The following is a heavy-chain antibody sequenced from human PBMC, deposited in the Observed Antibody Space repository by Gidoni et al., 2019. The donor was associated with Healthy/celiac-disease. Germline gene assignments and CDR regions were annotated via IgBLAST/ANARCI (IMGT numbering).Heavy chain of an antibody. D-gene: IGHD3-22*01. CDR1: GGSFSGYY. CDR3: ARGRTVRFHYYDSSGYYPPYFDY. Sequence: QVQLQQWGAGLLKPSETLSLTCAVHGGSFSGYYWHWTPQPPGKGLEWIGEINHSGSTNYNPSLKSRVTISVDTSKNQFSLKLSSVTAADTAVYYCARGRTVRFHYYDSSGYYPPYFDYWGQGTLVTVSS. J-gene: IGHJ4*02. CDR2: INHSGST. V-gene: IGHV4-34*01.